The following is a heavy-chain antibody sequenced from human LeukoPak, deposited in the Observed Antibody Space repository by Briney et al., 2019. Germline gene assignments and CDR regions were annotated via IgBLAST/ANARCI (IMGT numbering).Heavy chain of an antibody. Sequence: PSETLSLTCTVSGGSISSYYWSWGRQPPGRGLEWIGYIYYTGSTNYNPSLKSRVTISGDTSKNQFSLKLSSVTAADTAVYYCAKSSGYYYPIDYWGQGTLVTVSS. J-gene: IGHJ4*02. V-gene: IGHV4-59*01. CDR1: GGSISSYY. D-gene: IGHD3-22*01. CDR2: IYYTGST. CDR3: AKSSGYYYPIDY.